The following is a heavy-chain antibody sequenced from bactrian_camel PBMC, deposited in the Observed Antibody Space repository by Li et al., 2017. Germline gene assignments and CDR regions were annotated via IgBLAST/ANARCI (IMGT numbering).Heavy chain of an antibody. D-gene: IGHD7*01. J-gene: IGHJ4*01. CDR3: AADAGTGGGWCSLSQNYPY. V-gene: IGHV3S53*01. CDR1: EGIITSDC. Sequence: VQLVESGGVSVQAGGSLTLSCAASEGIITSDCVGWFRQLPGQALGKGREGVVAVDSGGTTTYADLVKGRFTISKDTSKNTLYLQMNNLKPEDTAMYYCAADAGTGGGWCSLSQNYPYWGRGTQVTVS. CDR2: VDSGGTT.